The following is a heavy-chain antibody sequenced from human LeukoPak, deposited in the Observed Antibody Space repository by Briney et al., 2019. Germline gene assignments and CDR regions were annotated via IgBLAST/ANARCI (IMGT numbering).Heavy chain of an antibody. J-gene: IGHJ3*02. CDR1: GYTFTSYG. V-gene: IGHV1-18*01. CDR3: ARVKEDYYDSSGYYGAFDI. D-gene: IGHD3-22*01. Sequence: ASVKVSCKASGYTFTSYGVSWVRQAPGQGLEWMGWISGYNGNTNYAQKLQGRVTMTRDTSISTAYMELSRLRSDDTAVYYCARVKEDYYDSSGYYGAFDIWGQGTMVTVSS. CDR2: ISGYNGNT.